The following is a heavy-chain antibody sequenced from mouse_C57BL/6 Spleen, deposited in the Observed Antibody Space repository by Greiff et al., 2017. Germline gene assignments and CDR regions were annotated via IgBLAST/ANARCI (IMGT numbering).Heavy chain of an antibody. Sequence: EVQLVESGGGLVQPGGSLSLSCAASGFTFTDYYMRWVRQPPGKALEWLGFISSKANGYTTEYSATVKGRFTISRDTSPSILYLQMNALRAEDSAAYYCARSDYEGFAYWGQGTLVTVSA. CDR3: ARSDYEGFAY. J-gene: IGHJ3*01. CDR2: ISSKANGYTT. D-gene: IGHD2-4*01. V-gene: IGHV7-3*01. CDR1: GFTFTDYY.